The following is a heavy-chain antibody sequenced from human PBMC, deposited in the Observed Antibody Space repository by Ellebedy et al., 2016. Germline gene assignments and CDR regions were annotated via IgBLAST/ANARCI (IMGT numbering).Heavy chain of an antibody. CDR2: INSDGSTT. CDR3: ARRGAIGVDIWYYYMDV. D-gene: IGHD2-2*01. Sequence: GESLKISXAASGFTFSNYYMHWVRQAPGKGLVWVSRINSDGSTTTYADSVKGRFTISRDNAKNTLYLQMISLRAEDTAVYYCARRGAIGVDIWYYYMDVWGKGTTVTVAS. J-gene: IGHJ6*03. CDR1: GFTFSNYY. V-gene: IGHV3-74*01.